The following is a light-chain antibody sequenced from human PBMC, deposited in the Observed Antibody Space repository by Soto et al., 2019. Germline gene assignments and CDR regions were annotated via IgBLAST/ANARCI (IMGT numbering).Light chain of an antibody. Sequence: IVLTQSPLSLPVTLGQPASISCRSRQSLVHSDGNTYLNWFQQRPGQSPRRLIYKASNRDSGVPDRFSGSGSGTDFTLSISRVEADAVGVYYCMQGITFTFGQGTRVEIK. CDR1: QSLVHSDGNTY. V-gene: IGKV2-30*02. CDR2: KAS. J-gene: IGKJ1*01. CDR3: MQGITFT.